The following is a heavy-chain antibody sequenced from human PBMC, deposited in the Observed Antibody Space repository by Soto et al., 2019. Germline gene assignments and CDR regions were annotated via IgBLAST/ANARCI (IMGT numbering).Heavy chain of an antibody. V-gene: IGHV3-30*18. Sequence: ESVGGVVQPGRSLRLSCAASGFTFSSYGMHWVRQAPGKGLEWVAVISYDGSNKYYADSVKGRFTISRDNSKNTLYLQMNSLRAEDTAVYYCAKWATTVHYYGMDVWGQGTTVTVSS. D-gene: IGHD4-4*01. CDR1: GFTFSSYG. CDR3: AKWATTVHYYGMDV. J-gene: IGHJ6*02. CDR2: ISYDGSNK.